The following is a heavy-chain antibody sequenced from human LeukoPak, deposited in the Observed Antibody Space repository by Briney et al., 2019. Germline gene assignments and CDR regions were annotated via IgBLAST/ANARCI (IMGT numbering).Heavy chain of an antibody. CDR1: GYTFTDYY. CDR2: INSNSGGT. J-gene: IGHJ5*02. Sequence: ASVKVSCKASGYTFTDYYMHWVRQAPGQGLEWMGWINSNSGGTSYAQKFQGRVTMTRDTSISTAYMELRRLRSDDTAVYYCASVGYCSTTSCSPTRWFDPWGQGTLVTVSS. V-gene: IGHV1-2*02. CDR3: ASVGYCSTTSCSPTRWFDP. D-gene: IGHD2-2*01.